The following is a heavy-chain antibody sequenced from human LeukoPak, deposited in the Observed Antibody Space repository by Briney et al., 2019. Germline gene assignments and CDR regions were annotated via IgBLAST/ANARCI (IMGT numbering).Heavy chain of an antibody. J-gene: IGHJ6*03. Sequence: GGSLRPSCAASGFTFSSYGMHWVRQAPGKGLEWVAFIRYDGSNKYYADSVKGRFTISRDNSKNTLYLQMNSLRAEDTAVYYCAKGLPLSYYYMDVWGKGTTVTVSS. CDR1: GFTFSSYG. V-gene: IGHV3-30*02. CDR3: AKGLPLSYYYMDV. CDR2: IRYDGSNK. D-gene: IGHD2/OR15-2a*01.